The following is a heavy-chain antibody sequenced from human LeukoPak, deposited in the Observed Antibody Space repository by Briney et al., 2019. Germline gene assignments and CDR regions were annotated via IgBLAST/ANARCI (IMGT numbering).Heavy chain of an antibody. J-gene: IGHJ6*02. D-gene: IGHD2-15*01. Sequence: GGSLRLSCAASGFTFSSYGMHWVRQAPGKGLEWVTDISYDGSNKYYADSVKGRFTISRDNSKNTLYLQMNSLRAEDTAVYYCAKDLLALDYYYYGMDVWGQGTTVTVSS. CDR2: ISYDGSNK. CDR1: GFTFSSYG. V-gene: IGHV3-30*18. CDR3: AKDLLALDYYYYGMDV.